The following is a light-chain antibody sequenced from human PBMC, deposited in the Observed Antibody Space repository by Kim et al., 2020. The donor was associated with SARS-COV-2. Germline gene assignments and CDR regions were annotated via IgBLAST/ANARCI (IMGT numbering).Light chain of an antibody. CDR1: SSNIGAGYD. J-gene: IGLJ3*02. Sequence: QRVTNAATGSSSNIGAGYDVHWYHRLPGTAPKLLIYGNSNRPSGVPDRFSGSKSGTSASLAITGLQAEDEADYYCQSYDSSLSAWVFGGGTQLTVL. CDR2: GNS. CDR3: QSYDSSLSAWV. V-gene: IGLV1-40*01.